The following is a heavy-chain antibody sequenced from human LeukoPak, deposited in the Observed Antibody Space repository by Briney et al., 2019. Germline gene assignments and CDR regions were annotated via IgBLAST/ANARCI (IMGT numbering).Heavy chain of an antibody. V-gene: IGHV6-1*01. Sequence: SQTLSLTCALSGDSLSSDSAAWNWTRQSPSRGLEWLGRTYYRSRLYYDYAVSVKSRITIDPDTSKNQFSLQLNSVTPEDAAVYYCAGGTGVFDYWGQGALVTVSS. CDR1: GDSLSSDSAA. CDR2: TYYRSRLYY. J-gene: IGHJ4*02. CDR3: AGGTGVFDY. D-gene: IGHD7-27*01.